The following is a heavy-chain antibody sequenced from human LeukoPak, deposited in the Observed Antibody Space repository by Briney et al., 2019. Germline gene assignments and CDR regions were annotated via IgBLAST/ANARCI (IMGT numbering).Heavy chain of an antibody. V-gene: IGHV1-69*13. D-gene: IGHD3-10*01. J-gene: IGHJ6*03. Sequence: SVKVSCKASGGTFSSYAISWVRQAPGQGLEWMGGIIPIFGTANYAQKFQGRVTITADESTSTAYMELSGLRSEDTAVYYCASPLWFGARYYYMDVWGKGTTVTVSS. CDR1: GGTFSSYA. CDR2: IIPIFGTA. CDR3: ASPLWFGARYYYMDV.